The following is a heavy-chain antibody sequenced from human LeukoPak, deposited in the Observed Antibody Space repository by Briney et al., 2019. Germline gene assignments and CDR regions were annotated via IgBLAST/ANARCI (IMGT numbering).Heavy chain of an antibody. J-gene: IGHJ4*02. CDR3: AKARPALDGYNRPDY. CDR2: ISGSGGST. V-gene: IGHV3-23*01. D-gene: IGHD5-24*01. CDR1: GFTSSSYA. Sequence: GGSLRLSCAASGFTSSSYAMSWVRQAPGKGLEWVSAISGSGGSTNYADSVKGRFTISRDNSKNTLYLQMNSLRAEDTAVYYCAKARPALDGYNRPDYWGQGTLVTVSS.